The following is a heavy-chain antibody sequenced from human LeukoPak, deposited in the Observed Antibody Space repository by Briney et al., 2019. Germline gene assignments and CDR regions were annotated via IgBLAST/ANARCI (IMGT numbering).Heavy chain of an antibody. D-gene: IGHD5-12*01. CDR2: INPNSGGT. V-gene: IGHV1-2*02. Sequence: GASVKVSCKASGYTFTSYGISWVRQAPGQGLEWMGWINPNSGGTNYAQKFQGRVTMTRDTSISTAYMELSRLRSDDTAVYYCAREGGYSGYDLGYWGQGTLVTVSS. J-gene: IGHJ4*02. CDR3: AREGGYSGYDLGY. CDR1: GYTFTSYG.